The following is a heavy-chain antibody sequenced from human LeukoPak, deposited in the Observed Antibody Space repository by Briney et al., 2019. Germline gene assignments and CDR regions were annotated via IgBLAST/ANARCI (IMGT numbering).Heavy chain of an antibody. J-gene: IGHJ4*02. CDR1: GGSFSDHN. CDR3: ARGLPGY. D-gene: IGHD2-2*01. V-gene: IGHV4-34*01. CDR2: INHSGGT. Sequence: PSETLSLTCAVYGGSFSDHNWTSIRQPPGRGLEWIGEINHSGGTNYNPSLKSRVTISIDTSKKQFSLKLTSVTAADTAVYYCARGLPGYWGQGTLVTVSS.